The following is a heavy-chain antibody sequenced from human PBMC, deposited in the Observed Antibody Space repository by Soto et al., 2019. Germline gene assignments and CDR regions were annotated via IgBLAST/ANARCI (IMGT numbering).Heavy chain of an antibody. J-gene: IGHJ6*02. CDR3: ARARRTNYGGNYNNGVAG. CDR1: GGTLSTYA. D-gene: IGHD4-17*01. CDR2: IIPIFNTA. V-gene: IGHV1-69*01. Sequence: QVQLVQSAAEVKKPGSSVKVSCKASGGTLSTYAFTWVRQSPGQGLEWLGGIIPIFNTANYAQKFQGRVRISSDESASTAYTEVNSTRAADTAVEYWARARRTNYGGNYNNGVAGWGQGTTVTAS.